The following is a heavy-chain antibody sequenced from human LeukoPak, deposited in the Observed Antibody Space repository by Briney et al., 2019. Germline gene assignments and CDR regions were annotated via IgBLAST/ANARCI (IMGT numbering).Heavy chain of an antibody. CDR3: AKDWMTHYDSSGYLPYFDY. D-gene: IGHD3-22*01. J-gene: IGHJ4*02. V-gene: IGHV3-23*01. CDR1: GFTFSSYA. CDR2: ISGSGGST. Sequence: PGGTLRLSCAASGFTFSSYAMSWVRQAPEKGLEWVSAISGSGGSTYYADSVKGRFTISRDNSKNTLYLQMNSLRAEDTAVYYCAKDWMTHYDSSGYLPYFDYWGQGTLVTVSS.